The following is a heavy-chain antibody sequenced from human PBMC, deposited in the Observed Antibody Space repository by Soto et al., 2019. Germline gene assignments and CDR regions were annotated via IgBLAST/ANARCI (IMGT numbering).Heavy chain of an antibody. CDR2: IIPIFGTA. D-gene: IGHD6-13*01. CDR1: GGTFSSYA. Sequence: ASVKVSCKASGGTFSSYAISWVRQAPGQGLEWMGGIIPIFGTANYARKFQGRVTITADESTSTAYMELSSLRSEDTAVYYCAREGTDSSSGDYFDHWGQGTLVTVSS. V-gene: IGHV1-69*13. CDR3: AREGTDSSSGDYFDH. J-gene: IGHJ4*02.